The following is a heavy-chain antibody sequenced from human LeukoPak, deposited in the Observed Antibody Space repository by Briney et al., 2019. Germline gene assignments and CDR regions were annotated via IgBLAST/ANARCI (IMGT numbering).Heavy chain of an antibody. D-gene: IGHD3-22*01. Sequence: NPGGSLRLSCEGSGFTFSNYWMGWVRQAPGKGLQWVANIKTDGSEKYYVDSVKGRFTISRDNAKNSLYLQMNSLRAEDTAVYYCATYSSLNRREFQYWGQGTLLTVSS. CDR1: GFTFSNYW. CDR2: IKTDGSEK. V-gene: IGHV3-7*01. J-gene: IGHJ1*01. CDR3: ATYSSLNRREFQY.